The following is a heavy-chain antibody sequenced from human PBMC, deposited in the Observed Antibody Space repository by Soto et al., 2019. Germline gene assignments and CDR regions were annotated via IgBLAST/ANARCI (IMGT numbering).Heavy chain of an antibody. V-gene: IGHV1-2*04. CDR1: GYTFTGYY. D-gene: IGHD2-2*01. Sequence: GASVKVSCKASGYTFTGYYMHWVRQAPGQGLEWMGWINPNSGGTNYAQKFQGWVTMTRDTSISTAYMELSRLRSDDTAVYYCARGDCSSTSCYRGYPFDPWGQGTLGTVSS. CDR2: INPNSGGT. J-gene: IGHJ5*02. CDR3: ARGDCSSTSCYRGYPFDP.